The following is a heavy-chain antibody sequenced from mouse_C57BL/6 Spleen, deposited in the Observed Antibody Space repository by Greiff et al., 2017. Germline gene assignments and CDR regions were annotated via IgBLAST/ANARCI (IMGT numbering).Heavy chain of an antibody. CDR1: GYSITSGYY. CDR2: ISYDGSN. CDR3: AREGGSGDYAMDY. V-gene: IGHV3-6*01. Sequence: ESGPGLVKPSQSLSLTCSVTGYSITSGYYWNWIRQFPGNKLEWMGYISYDGSNNYNPSLKNRISFTRDTSKNQFFLKLNSVTTEDTATYYCAREGGSGDYAMDYWGQGTSVTVSS. J-gene: IGHJ4*01.